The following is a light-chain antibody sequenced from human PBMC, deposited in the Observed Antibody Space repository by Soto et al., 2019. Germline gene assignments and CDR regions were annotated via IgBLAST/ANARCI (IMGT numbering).Light chain of an antibody. CDR2: DAS. CDR1: QSVSSY. Sequence: EIVLTQSPATLSLSTGERATLSCRASQSVSSYLAWYQQKPGQAPRLLIYDASNRATGIPARCSGSWSGTDLPLTISSPDLEEFADLSGPQLSKSPSMYTTPQGTKLK. J-gene: IGKJ2*01. CDR3: PQLSKSPSMYT. V-gene: IGKV3-11*01.